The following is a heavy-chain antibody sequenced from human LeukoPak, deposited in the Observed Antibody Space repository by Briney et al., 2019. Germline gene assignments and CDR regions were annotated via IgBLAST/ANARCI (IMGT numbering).Heavy chain of an antibody. CDR3: ARDVSSGWSFDP. D-gene: IGHD6-19*01. J-gene: IGHJ5*02. Sequence: GGPLRLSCAASGFTFSSYEMNWVRQAPGKGLEWVSYISSSGSTIYYADSVKGRFAISRDNAKNSLYLQMNSLRAEDTAVYYCARDVSSGWSFDPWGQGTLVTVSS. CDR2: ISSSGSTI. V-gene: IGHV3-48*03. CDR1: GFTFSSYE.